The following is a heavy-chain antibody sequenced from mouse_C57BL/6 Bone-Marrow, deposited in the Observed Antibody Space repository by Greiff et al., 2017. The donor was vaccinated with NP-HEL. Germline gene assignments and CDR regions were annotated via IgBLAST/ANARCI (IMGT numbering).Heavy chain of an antibody. V-gene: IGHV1-53*01. J-gene: IGHJ1*03. D-gene: IGHD3-3*01. Sequence: VPLQQPGTELVKPGASVKLSCKASGYTFTSYWMHWVKPRPGQGLEWIGNINPSNGGTNYNEKFKSKATLTVDKSSSTAYMQLSSLTSEDSAVYYCARKGDLDEDWYFGVWGTGTTVTVSS. CDR3: ARKGDLDEDWYFGV. CDR1: GYTFTSYW. CDR2: INPSNGGT.